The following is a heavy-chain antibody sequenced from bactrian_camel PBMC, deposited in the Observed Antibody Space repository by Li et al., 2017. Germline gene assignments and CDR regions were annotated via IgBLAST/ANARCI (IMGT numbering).Heavy chain of an antibody. CDR1: GYIFSGCG. D-gene: IGHD4*01. Sequence: HVQLVESGGGLVQPGGSLKLSCEASGYIFSGCGVAWNRQAPGKERETVASMRWDGSTTYADSVKGRFTISRDNATNTVYLQMNSLKPEDTAVYYCVRTYSDSDYRRPRENEYNYWGQGTQVTVS. CDR3: VRTYSDSDYRRPRENEYNY. J-gene: IGHJ4*01. CDR2: MRWDGST. V-gene: IGHV3S53*01.